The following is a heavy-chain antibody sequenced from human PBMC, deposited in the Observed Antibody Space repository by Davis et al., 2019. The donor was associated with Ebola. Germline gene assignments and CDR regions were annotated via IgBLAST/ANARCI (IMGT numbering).Heavy chain of an antibody. J-gene: IGHJ4*02. V-gene: IGHV3-21*01. D-gene: IGHD5-12*01. CDR3: ARDRWGYSGYDYFDY. Sequence: GESLKISCAASGFTFSSYSMNWVRQAPGKGLEWVSSISSSSSYIYYADSVKGRFTISRDNAKNSLYLQMNSLRAEDTAVYYCARDRWGYSGYDYFDYWGQGTLVTVSS. CDR2: ISSSSSYI. CDR1: GFTFSSYS.